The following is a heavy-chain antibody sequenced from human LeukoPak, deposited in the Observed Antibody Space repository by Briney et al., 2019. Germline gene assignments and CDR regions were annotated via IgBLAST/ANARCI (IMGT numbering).Heavy chain of an antibody. CDR3: ASSTTDYCGNPFRYYYYGMDV. V-gene: IGHV1-69*13. D-gene: IGHD4-23*01. J-gene: IGHJ6*02. CDR1: GGTFSSYA. Sequence: SVKVSCKASGGTFSSYAISWVRQAPGQGLEWMGGIIPIFGTANYAQKFQGRVTITADESMSTAYMELSSLRSEDTAVYYCASSTTDYCGNPFRYYYYGMDVWGQGTTVTVSS. CDR2: IIPIFGTA.